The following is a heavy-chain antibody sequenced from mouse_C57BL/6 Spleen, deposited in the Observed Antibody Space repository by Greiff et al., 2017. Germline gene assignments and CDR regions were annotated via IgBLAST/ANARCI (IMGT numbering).Heavy chain of an antibody. CDR2: INPSNGGT. D-gene: IGHD2-3*01. V-gene: IGHV1-53*01. J-gene: IGHJ3*01. CDR1: GYTFTSYW. CDR3: AREGNGYYGWFAY. Sequence: LQQPGTELVKPGASVKLSCKASGYTFTSYWMHWVKQRPGQGLEWIGNINPSNGGTNYNEKFKSKATLTVDKSSSTAYMQLSSLTSEDSAVYYCAREGNGYYGWFAYWGQGTLVTVSA.